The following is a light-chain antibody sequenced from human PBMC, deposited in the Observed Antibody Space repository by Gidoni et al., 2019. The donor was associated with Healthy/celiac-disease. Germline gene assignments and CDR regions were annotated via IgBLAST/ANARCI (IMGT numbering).Light chain of an antibody. Sequence: EIVMTQSPATLSVSPGERATLSCRASQSVSSNLAWDQQKPGQAPRLLIYGASTRATGIPARFRGSGSGTEFTLTISSLQSEDFAVYYCKQYNNWRTFGQGTKVEIK. V-gene: IGKV3-15*01. CDR1: QSVSSN. J-gene: IGKJ1*01. CDR2: GAS. CDR3: KQYNNWRT.